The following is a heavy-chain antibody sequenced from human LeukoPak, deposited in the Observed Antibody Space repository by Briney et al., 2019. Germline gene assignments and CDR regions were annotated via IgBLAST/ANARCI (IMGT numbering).Heavy chain of an antibody. D-gene: IGHD3-3*01. CDR3: ARNFGVVIRYYYYYMDV. Sequence: ASVKVSCKASGGTFSSYGISWVRQAPGQGLEWMGWISAYNGNTNYVQKLQGRDTMTTDTSTSTAYMELRSLRSDDTAVYYCARNFGVVIRYYYYYMDVWGKGTTVTVSS. J-gene: IGHJ6*03. CDR1: GGTFSSYG. V-gene: IGHV1-18*01. CDR2: ISAYNGNT.